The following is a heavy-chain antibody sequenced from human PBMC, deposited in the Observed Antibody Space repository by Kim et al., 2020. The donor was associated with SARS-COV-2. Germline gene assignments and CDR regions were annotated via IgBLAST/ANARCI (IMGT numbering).Heavy chain of an antibody. J-gene: IGHJ6*02. CDR3: ARDLQGGYYYYYGMDV. V-gene: IGHV1-69*13. Sequence: SVKVSCKASGGTFSSYAISWVRQAPGQGLEWMGGIIPIFGTANYAQKFQGRVTITADESTSTAYMELSSLRSEDTAVYYCARDLQGGYYYYYGMDVWGQGTTVTVSS. CDR2: IIPIFGTA. CDR1: GGTFSSYA. D-gene: IGHD4-4*01.